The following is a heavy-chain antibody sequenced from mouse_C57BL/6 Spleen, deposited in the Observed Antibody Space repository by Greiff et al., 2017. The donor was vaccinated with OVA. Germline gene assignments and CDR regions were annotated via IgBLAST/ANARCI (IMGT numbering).Heavy chain of an antibody. CDR3: ASDGDDYGVDYAMDY. D-gene: IGHD2-4*01. Sequence: EVLLVQSGGGLVKPGGSLKLSCAASGFTFTSYAMPWVRQTPEKRLEWVATISDGGSFTYYPDNVKGRSTFTRDNATNNPYLQMRHLKSDGTAMDDSASDGDDYGVDYAMDYWGQGTSVTVSS. CDR2: ISDGGSFT. J-gene: IGHJ4*01. CDR1: GFTFTSYA. V-gene: IGHV5-4*01.